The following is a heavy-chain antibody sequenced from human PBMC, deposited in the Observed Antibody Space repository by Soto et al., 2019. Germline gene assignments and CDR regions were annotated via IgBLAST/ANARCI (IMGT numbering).Heavy chain of an antibody. J-gene: IGHJ4*02. CDR3: ARDRGGYNYFDY. V-gene: IGHV3-33*01. D-gene: IGHD5-12*01. Sequence: PGGSLRLSCAASGFTFTNYGIHWVRQAPGKGLEWVAVIWYDGRNEYFADSVKGRFTISRDNSKNTLSLEMNSLRADDTALYYCARDRGGYNYFDYWGQGTLVTVSS. CDR1: GFTFTNYG. CDR2: IWYDGRNE.